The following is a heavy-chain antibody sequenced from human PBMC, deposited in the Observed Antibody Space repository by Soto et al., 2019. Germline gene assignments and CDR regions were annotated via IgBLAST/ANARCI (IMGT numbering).Heavy chain of an antibody. J-gene: IGHJ4*02. CDR2: ISYDGSNK. D-gene: IGHD3-22*01. CDR1: GFTFSSYA. Sequence: QVQLVESGGGVVQPGRSLRLSCAASGFTFSSYAMHWVRQAPGKGLEWVAVISYDGSNKYYADSVKGRFTISRDNSKNPLDLEMNSLRAEETGVYYCARDQGLVVDKGLDYWGQGTLVTVSS. V-gene: IGHV3-30-3*01. CDR3: ARDQGLVVDKGLDY.